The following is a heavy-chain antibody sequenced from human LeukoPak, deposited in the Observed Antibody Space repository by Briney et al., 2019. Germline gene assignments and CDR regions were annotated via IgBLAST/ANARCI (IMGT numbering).Heavy chain of an antibody. Sequence: ASAKVSCKASGYTFTGYYMHWVRQAPGQGLEWMGWINPNSGGTNYAQKFQGRVTMTRDTSISTAYMELSRLRSDDTAVYYCARGGELLWFGELPTDYWGQGTLVTVSS. CDR1: GYTFTGYY. D-gene: IGHD3-10*01. V-gene: IGHV1-2*02. CDR3: ARGGELLWFGELPTDY. CDR2: INPNSGGT. J-gene: IGHJ4*02.